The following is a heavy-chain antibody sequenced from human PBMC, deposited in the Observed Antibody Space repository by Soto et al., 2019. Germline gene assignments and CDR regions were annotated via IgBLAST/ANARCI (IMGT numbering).Heavy chain of an antibody. D-gene: IGHD6-13*01. J-gene: IGHJ4*02. CDR3: AKDGAIAAADYFFDY. CDR2: IASDGKDK. Sequence: QVQLVESGGGVVQPGRSLKLSRAASGFTFSNYAIHWVRQAPGKGLEWVAVIASDGKDKRYADSVKGRFTISRDNSKNTVYLQMNSLRGEDTAVYYCAKDGAIAAADYFFDYWGQGSLVTVSS. V-gene: IGHV3-30*18. CDR1: GFTFSNYA.